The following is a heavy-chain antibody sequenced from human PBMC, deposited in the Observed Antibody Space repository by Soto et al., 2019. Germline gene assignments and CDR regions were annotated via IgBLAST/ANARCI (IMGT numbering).Heavy chain of an antibody. D-gene: IGHD6-6*01. CDR2: ISAYNGNT. CDR3: ATLTRYSSSNAALLDY. CDR1: GYTFTSYG. Sequence: QVQLVQSGAEVKKPGASVKVSCKASGYTFTSYGISWVRQAPGQGLEWMGWISAYNGNTNYAQKLQGRVTMTTDTSNSTAYRELRSLRSDDTAVYYCATLTRYSSSNAALLDYLGQGTLVTVSS. J-gene: IGHJ4*02. V-gene: IGHV1-18*01.